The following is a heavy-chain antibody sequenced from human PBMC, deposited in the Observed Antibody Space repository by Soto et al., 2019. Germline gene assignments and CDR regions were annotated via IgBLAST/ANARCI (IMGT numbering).Heavy chain of an antibody. D-gene: IGHD2-2*01. Sequence: EVQLLESGGGLVQPGGSLRLSCAASGFTFSSYAMSWVRQAPGKGLEWVSAISGSGGSTYYADSVKGRFTISRDNSKNTLYLQMNSLRAEDTAVYYSAKSRIVVVPAALNDAFDIWGQGTMVTVSS. J-gene: IGHJ3*02. CDR3: AKSRIVVVPAALNDAFDI. V-gene: IGHV3-23*01. CDR2: ISGSGGST. CDR1: GFTFSSYA.